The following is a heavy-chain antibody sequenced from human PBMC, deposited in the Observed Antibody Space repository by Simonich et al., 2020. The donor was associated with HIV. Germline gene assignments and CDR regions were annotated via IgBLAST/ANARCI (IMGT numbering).Heavy chain of an antibody. CDR2: ISYDGSNK. J-gene: IGHJ3*02. CDR3: ARVGVGATRDAFDI. D-gene: IGHD3-10*01. V-gene: IGHV3-30*07. Sequence: QVQLVESGGGVVQPGRSLRLSCAASGFTFSSYAMHWVRQAPGKGLGWVAVISYDGSNKYYADSGKGRFTISRGNSKNTLYLQMNSLRAEDTAVYYCARVGVGATRDAFDIWGQGTMVTVSS. CDR1: GFTFSSYA.